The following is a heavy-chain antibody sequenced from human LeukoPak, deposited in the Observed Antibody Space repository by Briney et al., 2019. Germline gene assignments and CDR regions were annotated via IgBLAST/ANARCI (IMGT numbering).Heavy chain of an antibody. Sequence: SSETLSLTCTVSGGSTSSDYWSWIRQSPGKVLEWVGYVYNSGDTGKNPSLKSRVTILLDTSKNQCSLKLTSVSAADTAVYYCARLKLGAYFDLWGRGTLVTVSS. J-gene: IGHJ2*01. CDR2: VYNSGDT. CDR1: GGSTSSDY. D-gene: IGHD3-16*01. V-gene: IGHV4-59*08. CDR3: ARLKLGAYFDL.